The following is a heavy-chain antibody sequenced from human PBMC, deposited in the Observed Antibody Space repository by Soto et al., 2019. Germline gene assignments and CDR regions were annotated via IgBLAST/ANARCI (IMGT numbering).Heavy chain of an antibody. J-gene: IGHJ4*02. D-gene: IGHD6-19*01. Sequence: EVQLLESGGGLVQPGGSLRLSCAASGFTFSSYAMSWVRQAPGKGLEWVSAISGSGGSTYYADSVKGRFTISRDNSKNTLCLQMNSLRAEDTAVYYCAKDRGSSGGYTDYWGQGTLVTVSS. CDR1: GFTFSSYA. V-gene: IGHV3-23*01. CDR3: AKDRGSSGGYTDY. CDR2: ISGSGGST.